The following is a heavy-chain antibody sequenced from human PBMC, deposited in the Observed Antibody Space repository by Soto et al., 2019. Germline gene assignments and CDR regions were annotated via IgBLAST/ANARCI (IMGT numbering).Heavy chain of an antibody. CDR2: IYYSGST. CDR1: GGSISSYY. Sequence: LSLTCTVSGGSISSYYWSWIRQPPGKGLEWIGYIYYSGSTNYNPSLKSRVTISVDTSKNQFSLKLSSVTAADTAVYYCARGPHYYDSSGYYYKLPVLLFSIFEYWGQGTLVTVSS. CDR3: ARGPHYYDSSGYYYKLPVLLFSIFEY. D-gene: IGHD3-22*01. V-gene: IGHV4-59*12. J-gene: IGHJ4*02.